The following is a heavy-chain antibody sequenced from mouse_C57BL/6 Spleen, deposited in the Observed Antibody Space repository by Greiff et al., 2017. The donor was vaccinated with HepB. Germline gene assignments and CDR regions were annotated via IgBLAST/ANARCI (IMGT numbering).Heavy chain of an antibody. V-gene: IGHV3-6*01. CDR2: ISYDGSN. CDR3: ANDGGNAMDY. Sequence: EVQLVESGPGLVKPSQSLSLTCSVTGYSITSGYYWNWIRQFPGNKLEWMGYISYDGSNNYNPSLKNRISITRDTSKNQFFLKLNSVTTEDTATYYCANDGGNAMDYWGQGTSVTVSS. D-gene: IGHD2-12*01. J-gene: IGHJ4*01. CDR1: GYSITSGYY.